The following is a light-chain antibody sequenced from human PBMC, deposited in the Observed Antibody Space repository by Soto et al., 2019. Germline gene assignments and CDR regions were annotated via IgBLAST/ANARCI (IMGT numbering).Light chain of an antibody. J-gene: IGLJ1*01. Sequence: QSVLTQPPSVSGAPGQRVTISCTGSSSNIGAGYDVHWYQQLPGTAPKLMIYEVSNRPSGVSNRFSGSKSGNTASLTISGLQAEDEADYYCSSYTSSSTHVFGTGTKLTVL. V-gene: IGLV1-40*01. CDR2: EVS. CDR1: SSNIGAGYD. CDR3: SSYTSSSTHV.